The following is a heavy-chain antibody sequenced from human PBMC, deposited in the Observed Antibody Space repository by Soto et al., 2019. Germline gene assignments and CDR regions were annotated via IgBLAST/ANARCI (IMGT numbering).Heavy chain of an antibody. Sequence: LRLSCAASGFTFSSYSMNWVRQAPGKGLEWVSYISSSSSTIYYADSVKGRFTISRDNAKNSLYLQMNSLRDEDTAVYCCARDMAGSGSYLDYYYYGMDVWGQGTTVTVSS. CDR2: ISSSSSTI. CDR1: GFTFSSYS. V-gene: IGHV3-48*02. D-gene: IGHD1-26*01. CDR3: ARDMAGSGSYLDYYYYGMDV. J-gene: IGHJ6*02.